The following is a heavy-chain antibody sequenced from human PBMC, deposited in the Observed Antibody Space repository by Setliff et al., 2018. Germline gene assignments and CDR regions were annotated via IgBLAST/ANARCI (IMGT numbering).Heavy chain of an antibody. CDR1: GGSFSDYY. V-gene: IGHV4-34*01. Sequence: LSLTCTVYGGSFSDYYWGWIRQSPGKRPEWIAEINQSGNTNYNPSLNSRVSVSVDTPTNQFSLKVFSVTAADTAVYYCRFWSSYYKNDYWAQGTMVTVSS. CDR2: INQSGNT. CDR3: RFWSSYYKNDY. J-gene: IGHJ4*02. D-gene: IGHD3-3*01.